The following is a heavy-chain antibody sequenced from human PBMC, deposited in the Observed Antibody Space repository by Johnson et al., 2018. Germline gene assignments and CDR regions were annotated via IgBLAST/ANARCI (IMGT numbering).Heavy chain of an antibody. J-gene: IGHJ6*03. CDR1: GLTYS. Sequence: VQLVESGGVLVQPGGSLRLSCLASGLTYSMVWVRQAPEKGLEWVSYISRSSNVIYYTDSVRGQFTISRDNAKYSMYLQMNSLRAEDTAVYYCARGPWGNSLYMDVWGKGTTVTVSS. D-gene: IGHD2/OR15-2a*01. CDR2: ISRSSNVI. V-gene: IGHV3-48*01. CDR3: ARGPWGNSLYMDV.